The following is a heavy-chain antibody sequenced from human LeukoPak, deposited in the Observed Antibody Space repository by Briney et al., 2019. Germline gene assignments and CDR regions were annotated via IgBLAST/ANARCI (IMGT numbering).Heavy chain of an antibody. CDR2: INHSGST. V-gene: IGHV4-34*01. CDR1: GGSFSGYY. D-gene: IGHD3-10*01. CDR3: ARDDLLVRESLGDCYYYGMDV. Sequence: SETLSLTCAVYGGSFSGYYWSWIRQPPGKGLEWIGEINHSGSTNYNPSLKSRVTISVDTSKNQFSLKLSPVTAADTAVYYCARDDLLVRESLGDCYYYGMDVWGQGTTVTVSS. J-gene: IGHJ6*02.